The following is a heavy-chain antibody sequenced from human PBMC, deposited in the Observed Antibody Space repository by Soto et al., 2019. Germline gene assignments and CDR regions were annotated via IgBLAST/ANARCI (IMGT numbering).Heavy chain of an antibody. J-gene: IGHJ5*02. V-gene: IGHV1-3*01. CDR3: AGGYSRSWYVKSAWFAP. D-gene: IGHD6-13*01. CDR2: INAGNGNT. Sequence: QVQLVQSGAEVKKPGASVKVSCKASGYTFTSYAMHWVRQAPGQRLEWMGWINAGNGNTKYSQKFQGRVTITRDTAASTANMELSSLRSEDTAVYYWAGGYSRSWYVKSAWFAPWGQGTLVPVPS. CDR1: GYTFTSYA.